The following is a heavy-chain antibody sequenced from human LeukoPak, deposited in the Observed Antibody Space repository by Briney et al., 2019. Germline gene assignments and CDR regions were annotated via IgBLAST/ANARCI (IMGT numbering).Heavy chain of an antibody. CDR1: GFTFDAYL. J-gene: IGHJ4*02. V-gene: IGHV3-7*01. CDR3: ARRAYDYGDFFDY. D-gene: IGHD4-17*01. Sequence: GGSLRLSCAVSGFTFDAYLMTWVRQAPGRGLEWVANVNQDGTEQYYVDSVRGRFTISRDNAKNSLYLQMNSLRDEDTAPYYCARRAYDYGDFFDYWGQGTLVTVSS. CDR2: VNQDGTEQ.